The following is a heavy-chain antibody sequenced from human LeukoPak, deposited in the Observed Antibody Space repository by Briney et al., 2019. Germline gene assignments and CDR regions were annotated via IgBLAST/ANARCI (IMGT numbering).Heavy chain of an antibody. V-gene: IGHV4-59*01. D-gene: IGHD5-12*01. CDR2: IYYSGST. J-gene: IGHJ4*02. Sequence: SETLSLTCTVSGGSISSYYWSWIRQPPGKGLEWIGYIYYSGSTNYNPSLKSRVTISVDTSKNQFSLKLSSVTAADTAVYYCARALVVGVYSGYDNAHFDYWGQGTLVTVSS. CDR1: GGSISSYY. CDR3: ARALVVGVYSGYDNAHFDY.